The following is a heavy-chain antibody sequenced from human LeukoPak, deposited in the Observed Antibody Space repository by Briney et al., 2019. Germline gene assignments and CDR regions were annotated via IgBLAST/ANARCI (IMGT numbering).Heavy chain of an antibody. CDR2: ISYDGSNK. CDR3: AKRSGGRSAATNSDYYYAMDV. Sequence: PGRSLRLSCAASGFTFSSYGMHWVRQAPGKGLEWVAVISYDGSNKYYADSVKGRFTISRDNSKNTLYLQMNSLRAEDTAVYYCAKRSGGRSAATNSDYYYAMDVWGQGTTVTVSS. D-gene: IGHD3-10*01. J-gene: IGHJ6*02. CDR1: GFTFSSYG. V-gene: IGHV3-30*18.